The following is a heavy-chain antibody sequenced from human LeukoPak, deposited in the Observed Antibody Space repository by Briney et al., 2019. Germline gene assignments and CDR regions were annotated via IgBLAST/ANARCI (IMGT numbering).Heavy chain of an antibody. J-gene: IGHJ4*02. D-gene: IGHD3-22*01. V-gene: IGHV5-51*01. Sequence: GESLKISCKGSGYSFTSYWIGWVRQVPGKGLEWMGIIYPGDSDTRYSPSFQGQVTISADKSISTAYLQWSSLKASDTAMYYCARQPVSTTYYYDSSGYYTDYWGQGTLVTVSS. CDR3: ARQPVSTTYYYDSSGYYTDY. CDR1: GYSFTSYW. CDR2: IYPGDSDT.